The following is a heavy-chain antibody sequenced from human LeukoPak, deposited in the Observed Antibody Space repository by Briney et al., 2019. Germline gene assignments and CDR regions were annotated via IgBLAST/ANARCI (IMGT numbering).Heavy chain of an antibody. D-gene: IGHD2-2*01. Sequence: ASVKVSCKASGYTFTSYAMHWVRQAPGQRLEWMGWINAGNGNTKYSKKFKARVTITRDTSASTAYMELSRLRSEDTAVYYCARDRIVLVPARFDPWGQGTLVTVSS. CDR2: INAGNGNT. CDR1: GYTFTSYA. CDR3: ARDRIVLVPARFDP. J-gene: IGHJ5*02. V-gene: IGHV1-3*01.